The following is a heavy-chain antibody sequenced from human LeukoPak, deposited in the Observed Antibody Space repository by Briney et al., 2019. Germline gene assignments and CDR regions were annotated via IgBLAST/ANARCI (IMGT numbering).Heavy chain of an antibody. CDR1: GGSISSYS. V-gene: IGHV4-59*08. CDR2: IYYSGST. Sequence: SETLSLTCTVSGGSISSYSCSWIRQPPGKGLEWIGYIYYSGSTNYNTSLKSRVTISVDTSKNQFSLKLSSVTAADTAVYYCARQGGGFWYLDLWGRGTLVTVSS. D-gene: IGHD6-25*01. J-gene: IGHJ2*01. CDR3: ARQGGGFWYLDL.